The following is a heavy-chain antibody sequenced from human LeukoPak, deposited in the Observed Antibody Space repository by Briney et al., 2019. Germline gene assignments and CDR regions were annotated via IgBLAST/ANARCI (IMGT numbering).Heavy chain of an antibody. CDR3: TGGGINWGNNWFDP. J-gene: IGHJ5*02. V-gene: IGHV4-59*01. D-gene: IGHD7-27*01. CDR1: RGSISSFY. Sequence: PSETLSLTCTVSRGSISSFYWSWIRQPPGKGLEWIGYIYYSGSTNYNPSLKSRVTISVDTSKNQFSLKLSSVTAADTAVYYCTGGGINWGNNWFDPWGQGTLVTVSS. CDR2: IYYSGST.